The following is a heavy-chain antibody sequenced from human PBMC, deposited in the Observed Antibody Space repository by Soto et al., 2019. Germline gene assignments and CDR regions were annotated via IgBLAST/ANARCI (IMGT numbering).Heavy chain of an antibody. CDR1: GFTFSSYA. V-gene: IGHV3-23*01. Sequence: GGSLRLSCAASGFTFSSYAMSWVRQAPGKGLEWVSTISGSGGSTYYADSVKGRFTISRDNSKNTLYLQMNSLRAEDTAVYYCAKKTSIAARPGSFDPWGQGTLVTVSS. CDR2: ISGSGGST. J-gene: IGHJ5*02. D-gene: IGHD6-6*01. CDR3: AKKTSIAARPGSFDP.